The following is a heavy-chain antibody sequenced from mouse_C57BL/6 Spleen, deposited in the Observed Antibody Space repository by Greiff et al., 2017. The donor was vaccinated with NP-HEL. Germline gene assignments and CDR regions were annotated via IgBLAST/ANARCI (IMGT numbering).Heavy chain of an antibody. CDR2: ISDGGSYT. CDR1: GFTFSSYA. D-gene: IGHD1-1*01. V-gene: IGHV5-4*01. J-gene: IGHJ1*03. Sequence: DVQLVESGGGLVKPGGSLKLSCAASGFTFSSYAMSWVRQTPEKRLELVATISDGGSYTYYPDNVKGRFTISRDNAKNNLYLQMSHLKSEDTAMYYCARDQDYYGSSYPLDWYFDVWGTGTTVTVSS. CDR3: ARDQDYYGSSYPLDWYFDV.